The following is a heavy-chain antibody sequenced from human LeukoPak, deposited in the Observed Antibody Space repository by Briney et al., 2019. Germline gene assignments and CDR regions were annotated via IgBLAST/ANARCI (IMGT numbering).Heavy chain of an antibody. CDR2: ISGSGSST. CDR3: VRSGSGWSLDY. V-gene: IGHV3-23*01. J-gene: IGHJ4*02. CDR1: GFTFSTYV. D-gene: IGHD6-19*01. Sequence: GGSLRLSCAASGFTFSTYVMTWVRQTPGQGLECVSCISGSGSSTYYADSVKGRFTISRDNSQNTVSLQVNSLRAEDTAVYYCVRSGSGWSLDYWGRGTLVTVSS.